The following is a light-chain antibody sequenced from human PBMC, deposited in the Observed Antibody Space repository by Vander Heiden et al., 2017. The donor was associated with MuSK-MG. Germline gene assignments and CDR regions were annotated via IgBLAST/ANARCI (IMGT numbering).Light chain of an antibody. CDR2: DTN. CDR3: DTQAHHMDAGV. CDR1: TSNIGNNC. Sequence: QSVLAQPPSVSAAPGQTVTISCPGSTSNIGNNCVSCSQQLQEAAPNLLVYDTNKRPSGIPHRFSVSNSDTSTTLSLTGLQTGDKADYYCDTQAHHMDAGVFGGGTKLTVL. J-gene: IGLJ3*02. V-gene: IGLV1-51*01.